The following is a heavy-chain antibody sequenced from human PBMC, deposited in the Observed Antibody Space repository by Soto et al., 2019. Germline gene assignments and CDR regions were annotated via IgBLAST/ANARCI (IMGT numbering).Heavy chain of an antibody. V-gene: IGHV1-8*01. D-gene: IGHD1-26*01. CDR3: ARGGRISGVY. CDR2: MNPNSGNT. CDR1: GYTFTSYD. J-gene: IGHJ4*02. Sequence: QVQLVQSGAEMKKPGASVKDSCKASGYTFTSYDINWVRQATGQRLEWMGWMNPNSGNTGYAQKFQGRVTMTRNTSVGTAYMELCSLGSEDTAVYYCARGGRISGVYWGQGNLVSVSS.